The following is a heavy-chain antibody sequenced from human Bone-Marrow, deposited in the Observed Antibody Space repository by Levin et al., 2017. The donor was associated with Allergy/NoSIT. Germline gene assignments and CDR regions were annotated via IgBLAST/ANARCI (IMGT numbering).Heavy chain of an antibody. CDR1: GYTFTSFD. Sequence: GALVKVSCKTSGYTFTSFDINWVRQATGQGLEWMGWMYPNSDNAGYAQKFQGRVTMTRNTSISTAYMELSSLRSEDTAIYYCARGELGSGYLFDYWGQGTLVTVSS. CDR3: ARGELGSGYLFDY. V-gene: IGHV1-8*01. CDR2: MYPNSDNA. D-gene: IGHD5-12*01. J-gene: IGHJ4*02.